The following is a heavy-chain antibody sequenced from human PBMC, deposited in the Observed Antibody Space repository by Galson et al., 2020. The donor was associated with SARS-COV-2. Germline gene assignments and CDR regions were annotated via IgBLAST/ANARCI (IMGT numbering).Heavy chain of an antibody. CDR1: GGSFSGYY. Sequence: SQTLSLTCAVYGGSFSGYYWSWIRQPPGKGLEWIGEINHSGSTNYNPSLKSRVTISVDTSKNQFSLKLSSVTAADTAVYYCARGTTVTTFYYYYGMDVWGQGTTVTVSS. CDR3: ARGTTVTTFYYYYGMDV. V-gene: IGHV4-34*01. J-gene: IGHJ6*02. D-gene: IGHD4-17*01. CDR2: INHSGST.